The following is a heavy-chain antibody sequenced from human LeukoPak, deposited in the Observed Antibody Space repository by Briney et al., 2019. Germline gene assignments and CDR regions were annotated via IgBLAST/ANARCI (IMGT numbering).Heavy chain of an antibody. D-gene: IGHD2-8*01. Sequence: SETLSLTCTVSGGSISSFYWSWIRQPPGKGLEWIGYIYYTGSTNYNSSLKSRVTISVDTSKNQFSLNLSSVTAADTAMYYCARAVLATKSEHWLDSWGQGTLVTVSS. CDR1: GGSISSFY. J-gene: IGHJ5*01. V-gene: IGHV4-59*01. CDR3: ARAVLATKSEHWLDS. CDR2: IYYTGST.